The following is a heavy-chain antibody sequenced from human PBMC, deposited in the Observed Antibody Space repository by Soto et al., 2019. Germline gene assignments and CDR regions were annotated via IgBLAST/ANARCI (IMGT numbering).Heavy chain of an antibody. D-gene: IGHD6-19*01. CDR3: AREGYSSGWYPLGMDV. CDR2: INANNGNA. J-gene: IGHJ6*02. Sequence: QDQLVQSGAEVKKPGASVKVSCKASGYTFSDYGISWVRQAPGQGLEWMGWINANNGNANYAQKAQGRVTMTTDTPTSTAFLELRSLGSDDTAVYYCAREGYSSGWYPLGMDVWGQGTAVTVSS. V-gene: IGHV1-18*01. CDR1: GYTFSDYG.